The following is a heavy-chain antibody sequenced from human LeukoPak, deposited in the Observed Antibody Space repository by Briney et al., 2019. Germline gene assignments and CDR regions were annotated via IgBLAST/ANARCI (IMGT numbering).Heavy chain of an antibody. J-gene: IGHJ4*02. V-gene: IGHV6-1*01. Sequence: SQTLSLTCAISGDSVASNDDAWNWLRQSPSRGLEWLGRTYYRSKWYSEYAVSVKGRIAINPDTSSNQSSLHLNSVTPDDSAIYYCARSAGGTVDYWGQGALVTVSS. D-gene: IGHD6-13*01. CDR1: GDSVASNDDA. CDR3: ARSAGGTVDY. CDR2: TYYRSKWYS.